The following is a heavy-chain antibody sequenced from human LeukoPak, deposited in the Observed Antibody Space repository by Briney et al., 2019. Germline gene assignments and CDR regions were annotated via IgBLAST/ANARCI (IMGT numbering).Heavy chain of an antibody. D-gene: IGHD3-22*01. CDR3: ASPVGWSSGSYYAFDI. V-gene: IGHV3-21*01. J-gene: IGHJ3*02. CDR1: GFTFSSHS. CDR2: ISSSSSYI. Sequence: GGSLTLSCAASGFTFSSHSMNWVRQAPGKGLEWVSSISSSSSYIYYADSVKGRFTISRDDAKNSLYLQMNSLRAEDTAVYYCASPVGWSSGSYYAFDIWGQGTMVTVSS.